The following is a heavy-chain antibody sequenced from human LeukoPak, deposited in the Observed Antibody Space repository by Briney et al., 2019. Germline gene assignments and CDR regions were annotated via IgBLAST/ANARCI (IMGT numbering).Heavy chain of an antibody. CDR2: ISYDGSNK. Sequence: GGSLRLSCAASGFTISSYGIHWVRQAPGKGLEWVAVISYDGSNKYYADSVRGRFTISRDNSKNTLYLQMNSLRAEDTAVYYCAKDIVVVPAAIGYYYYYGMDVWGQGTTVTVSS. D-gene: IGHD2-2*01. CDR1: GFTISSYG. J-gene: IGHJ6*02. CDR3: AKDIVVVPAAIGYYYYYGMDV. V-gene: IGHV3-30*18.